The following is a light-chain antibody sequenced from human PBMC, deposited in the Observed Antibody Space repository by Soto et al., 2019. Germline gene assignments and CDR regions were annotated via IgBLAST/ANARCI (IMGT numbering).Light chain of an antibody. Sequence: DVVMTQTPLCLSFARGQPASISCKSSQSLLHITGETFLFWYLQKPGQSPQLLIYEVSTRVSGVPDRFSGSGSGTDFTLEISRVETDDVGIYYCMHSTQLPPTFGQGTRLEI. CDR3: MHSTQLPPT. CDR1: QSLLHITGETF. CDR2: EVS. J-gene: IGKJ5*01. V-gene: IGKV2D-29*02.